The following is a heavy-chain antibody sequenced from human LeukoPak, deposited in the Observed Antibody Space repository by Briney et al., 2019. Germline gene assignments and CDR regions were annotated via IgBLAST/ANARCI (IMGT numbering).Heavy chain of an antibody. D-gene: IGHD1-26*01. Sequence: GGSLRLSCAASGFTFSSYAMNWVRQAPGKGLEWVSSISGSGDSTYYADSVKGRFTISRDNSKNTLYLQMNSLRAEDTAVYYCANGIVGGSHEYWGQGTLVTVSS. J-gene: IGHJ4*02. CDR3: ANGIVGGSHEY. CDR2: ISGSGDST. CDR1: GFTFSSYA. V-gene: IGHV3-23*01.